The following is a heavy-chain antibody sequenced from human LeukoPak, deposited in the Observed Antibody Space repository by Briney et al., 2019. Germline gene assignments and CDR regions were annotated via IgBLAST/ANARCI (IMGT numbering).Heavy chain of an antibody. CDR3: ARQGSGNYLSPVNY. D-gene: IGHD1-26*01. Sequence: SETLSLTCTVSGGSISSSSYYWGWIRQPPGKGLEWIGTIYYSGSTYYTPSLKSRVTISVDTSKNQFPLKLSSVTAADTAVYYCARQGSGNYLSPVNYWGQGTLVTVSS. CDR2: IYYSGST. CDR1: GGSISSSSYY. V-gene: IGHV4-39*01. J-gene: IGHJ4*02.